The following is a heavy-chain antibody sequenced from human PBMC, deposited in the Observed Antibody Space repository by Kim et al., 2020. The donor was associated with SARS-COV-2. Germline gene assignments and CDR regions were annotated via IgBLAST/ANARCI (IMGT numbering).Heavy chain of an antibody. V-gene: IGHV4-59*01. D-gene: IGHD3-16*01. CDR1: GASISSYD. Sequence: SETLSLTCGVFGASISSYDWSWIRQPPGEGLEWIGDINYSGTTNYNPSLRGRVTVSVDTSKNQFSLKLSSVTAADAAVYYCARVGGGGAPLDSWSQGT. CDR2: INYSGTT. CDR3: ARVGGGGAPLDS. J-gene: IGHJ4*02.